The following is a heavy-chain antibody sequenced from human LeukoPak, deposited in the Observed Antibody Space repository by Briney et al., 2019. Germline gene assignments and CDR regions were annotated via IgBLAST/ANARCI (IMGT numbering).Heavy chain of an antibody. CDR1: GYTFTELS. CDR2: FDPEDGET. V-gene: IGHV1-24*01. D-gene: IGHD5-18*01. Sequence: ASVKVSCKVSGYTFTELSMHWVRQAPGKGLEWMGGFDPEDGETIYAQKFQGRVTMTEDTSTDTAYMELSSLRSEDTAVYYCARGLYSYGYNWFDPWGQGTLVTVSS. J-gene: IGHJ5*02. CDR3: ARGLYSYGYNWFDP.